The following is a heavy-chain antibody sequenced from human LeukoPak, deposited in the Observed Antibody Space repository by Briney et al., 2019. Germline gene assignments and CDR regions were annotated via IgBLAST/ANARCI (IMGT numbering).Heavy chain of an antibody. V-gene: IGHV3-23*01. D-gene: IGHD5-24*01. Sequence: PSGTLSLTCAVSGGSISSSNWWSWVRQAPGKGLEWVSAFSGSGGDTYYADSVKGRFTISRDNSKNTLYLQMNSLRAEDTAVYYCAKSGYNRFDYWGQGTLVTVSS. CDR2: FSGSGGDT. CDR1: GGSISSSN. CDR3: AKSGYNRFDY. J-gene: IGHJ4*02.